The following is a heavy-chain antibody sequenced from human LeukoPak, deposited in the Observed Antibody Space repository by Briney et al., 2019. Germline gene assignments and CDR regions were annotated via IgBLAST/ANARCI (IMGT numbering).Heavy chain of an antibody. CDR1: GGSFSGYY. Sequence: SETLSLTCAVYGGSFSGYYWSWIRQPPGKGLEWIGEINHSGSTNYNPSLKSRVTISVDKSKNHFSLKLSSVTAAGTAVYYCARRANFHFDYWGQGTLVTVSS. J-gene: IGHJ4*02. V-gene: IGHV4-34*01. D-gene: IGHD5-24*01. CDR3: ARRANFHFDY. CDR2: INHSGST.